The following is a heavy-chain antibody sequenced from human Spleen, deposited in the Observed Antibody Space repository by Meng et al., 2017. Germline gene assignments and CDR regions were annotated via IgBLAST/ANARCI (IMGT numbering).Heavy chain of an antibody. Sequence: ASVKVSCKASGYTFTSYYMHWVRQAPGQGLEWMGWISAYNGNTNYAQKLQGRVTMTTDTSTSTAYMELRSLRSDDTAVYYCARDEAPYYYGSGSSYYFDYWGQGTLVTVSS. V-gene: IGHV1-18*04. J-gene: IGHJ4*02. CDR2: ISAYNGNT. CDR3: ARDEAPYYYGSGSSYYFDY. D-gene: IGHD3-10*01. CDR1: GYTFTSYY.